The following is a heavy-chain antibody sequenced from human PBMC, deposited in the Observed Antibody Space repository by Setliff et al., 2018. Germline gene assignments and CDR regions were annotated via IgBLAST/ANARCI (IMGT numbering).Heavy chain of an antibody. CDR1: GYTFTDHY. V-gene: IGHV1-2*06. CDR3: VRGSGPRVVVAMPFDY. Sequence: ASVKVSCKASGYTFTDHYLYWVRQAPGQGLECMGRINPNNGGTNYAQKFQGRVTLTRDTSITTVYMELSTLTSDDTAVYYCVRGSGPRVVVAMPFDYWGQGTPVTVS. D-gene: IGHD2-2*01. CDR2: INPNNGGT. J-gene: IGHJ4*02.